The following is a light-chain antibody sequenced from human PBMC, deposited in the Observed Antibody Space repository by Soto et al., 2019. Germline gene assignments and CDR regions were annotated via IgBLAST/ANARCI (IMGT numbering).Light chain of an antibody. CDR1: SSDVGGYNY. CDR3: SSYTTTTTVV. CDR2: GDS. V-gene: IGLV2-14*01. Sequence: QSALTQPASVSGSPGQSITISCTGTSSDVGGYNYVSWYQHHPDKAPKLMIYGDSERPSGVSNRFSGSKSGNTASLTISRLQADDEADYYCSSYTTTTTVVFGGGTQLTVL. J-gene: IGLJ2*01.